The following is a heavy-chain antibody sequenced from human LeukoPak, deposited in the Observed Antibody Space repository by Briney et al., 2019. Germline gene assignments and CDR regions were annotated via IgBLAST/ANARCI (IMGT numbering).Heavy chain of an antibody. CDR3: ARQIPDRYRSGGSCYGGAFDI. V-gene: IGHV5-51*01. D-gene: IGHD2-15*01. CDR2: IYPGDSDT. Sequence: GESLKISCKGSGYSFTSYWIGWVRQMPGKGLEWMGIIYPGDSDTRYGPSFQGQVTISADKSISTAYLQWSSLKASDTAMYYCARQIPDRYRSGGSCYGGAFDIWGQGTMVTVSS. CDR1: GYSFTSYW. J-gene: IGHJ3*02.